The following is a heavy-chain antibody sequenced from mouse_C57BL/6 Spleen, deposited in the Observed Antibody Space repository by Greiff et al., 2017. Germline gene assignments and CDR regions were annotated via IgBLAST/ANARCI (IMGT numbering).Heavy chain of an antibody. V-gene: IGHV2-2*01. CDR2: IWSGGST. CDR3: ARYYLGYFDV. Sequence: QVQLKQSGPGLVQPSQSLSITCTVSGFSLTSYGVHWVRQSPGKGLEWLGVIWSGGSTDYNAAFISRLSISKDNSKSQVFFKMNSLQADDTAIYYCARYYLGYFDVWGTGTTVTVSS. D-gene: IGHD5-5*01. CDR1: GFSLTSYG. J-gene: IGHJ1*03.